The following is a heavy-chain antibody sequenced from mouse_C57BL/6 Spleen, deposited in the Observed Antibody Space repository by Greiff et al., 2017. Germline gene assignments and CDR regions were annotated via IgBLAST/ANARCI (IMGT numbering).Heavy chain of an antibody. J-gene: IGHJ1*03. D-gene: IGHD2-5*01. V-gene: IGHV5-9-1*02. CDR2: ISSGGDYI. Sequence: EVKVEESGEGLVKPGGSLKLSCAASGFTFSRYAMSWVRQTPEKGLEWVAYISSGGDYITYADTVKGRFTISRDNARNTLYLQMSSLKSEYTAIYYGTRDDSNYVYFDVLGTGTTVTVSS. CDR1: GFTFSRYA. CDR3: TRDDSNYVYFDV.